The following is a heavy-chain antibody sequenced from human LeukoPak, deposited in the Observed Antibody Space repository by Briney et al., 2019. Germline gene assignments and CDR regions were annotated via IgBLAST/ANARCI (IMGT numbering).Heavy chain of an antibody. Sequence: SETLSLTCTVSGGSISSYYWSWIRQPPGKGLEWIGYIHYSGSTNYNPSLKSRVTISVDTSKNQFSLKLSSVTAADTAVYYCARGRLRIGFDPWGQGTLVTVSS. CDR2: IHYSGST. CDR3: ARGRLRIGFDP. V-gene: IGHV4-59*01. D-gene: IGHD2-15*01. J-gene: IGHJ5*02. CDR1: GGSISSYY.